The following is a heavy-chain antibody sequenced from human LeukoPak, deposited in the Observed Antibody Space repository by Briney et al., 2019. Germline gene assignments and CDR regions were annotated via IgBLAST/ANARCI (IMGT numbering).Heavy chain of an antibody. Sequence: GGSLRLSCAASGFTFNSYAMSWVRQAPGKGLEWVSAIGSDGGGIQYADSVKGRFTISRANSKNTLYLQMNSLRVEDAAVYYCAKPGLTVAGTRWFDSWGPGIPVTVSS. CDR1: GFTFNSYA. D-gene: IGHD6-13*01. J-gene: IGHJ5*01. CDR2: IGSDGGGI. CDR3: AKPGLTVAGTRWFDS. V-gene: IGHV3-23*01.